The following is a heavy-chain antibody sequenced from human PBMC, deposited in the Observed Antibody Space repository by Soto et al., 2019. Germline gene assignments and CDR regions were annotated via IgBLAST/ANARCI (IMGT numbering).Heavy chain of an antibody. Sequence: SESLNISCKCSGYIFTSYWISWVRQMPGKGLEWMGRIDPSDSYTNYSPSFQGHVTISADKSISTAYLQWSSLKASDTAMYYCARQPNDAFDIWGQGTMVTVSS. CDR3: ARQPNDAFDI. CDR2: IDPSDSYT. V-gene: IGHV5-10-1*01. CDR1: GYIFTSYW. J-gene: IGHJ3*02.